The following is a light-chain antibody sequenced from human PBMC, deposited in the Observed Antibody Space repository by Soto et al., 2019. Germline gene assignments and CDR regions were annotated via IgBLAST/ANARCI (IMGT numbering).Light chain of an antibody. CDR2: DDN. CDR1: RSDVGGYNL. V-gene: IGLV2-23*01. J-gene: IGLJ2*01. CDR3: ASYAGRITLV. Sequence: QSGLTQTASVSGSPGQSITMSCTGSRSDVGGYNLVSWYQQHPGKAPKLLISDDNKRPSGVSDRFSGSKSGKTASLTISGLQAEDEGDYYCASYAGRITLVFGGGTKLTVL.